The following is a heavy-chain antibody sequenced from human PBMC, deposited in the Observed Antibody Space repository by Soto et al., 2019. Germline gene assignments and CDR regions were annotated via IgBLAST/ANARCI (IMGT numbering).Heavy chain of an antibody. Sequence: QVQLQESGPGLVKPSQTLSLTCTVSGGSISSGGYYWSWIRQHPGKGLEWIGYIYYSGSTYYNPSLTRRVTISVDTSKNLCSLKLSSVTAADTAVYYCAREPLFTFRGVIVLDAFDIWGQGTMVTVSS. V-gene: IGHV4-31*03. J-gene: IGHJ3*02. D-gene: IGHD3-16*02. CDR1: GGSISSGGYY. CDR2: IYYSGST. CDR3: AREPLFTFRGVIVLDAFDI.